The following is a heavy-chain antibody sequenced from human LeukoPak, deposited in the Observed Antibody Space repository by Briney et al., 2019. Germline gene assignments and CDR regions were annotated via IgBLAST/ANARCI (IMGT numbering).Heavy chain of an antibody. J-gene: IGHJ4*02. D-gene: IGHD3-10*01. CDR1: GFTFSSYA. CDR2: ISYDGGNK. CDR3: ARERGYYGSGRYGADFDY. V-gene: IGHV3-30*04. Sequence: GGSLRLSCAASGFTFSSYAMHWVRQAPGKGLEWVAVISYDGGNKYYADSVKGRCTISRDTSKNALYLQMNSLRAEDTAVYYCARERGYYGSGRYGADFDYWGQGTLVTVSS.